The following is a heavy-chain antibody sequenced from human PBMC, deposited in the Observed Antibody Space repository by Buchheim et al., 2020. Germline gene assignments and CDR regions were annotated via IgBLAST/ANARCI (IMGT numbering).Heavy chain of an antibody. CDR3: ARGYSSSWYASVINWFDP. CDR1: GGSISSYY. V-gene: IGHV4-59*01. Sequence: QVQLQESGPGLVKPSETLSLTCTVSGGSISSYYWSWIRQPPGKGLEWIGYIYYRGSTNYNPSLKSRVTISVDKSKNQISLKVGSVTAADTAVYYCARGYSSSWYASVINWFDPWGQGTL. J-gene: IGHJ5*02. CDR2: IYYRGST. D-gene: IGHD6-13*01.